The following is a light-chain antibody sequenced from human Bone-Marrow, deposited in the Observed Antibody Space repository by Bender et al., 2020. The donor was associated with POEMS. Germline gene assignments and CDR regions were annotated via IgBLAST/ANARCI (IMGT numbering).Light chain of an antibody. Sequence: QSVLTQPPSVSGAPGQRVTISCTGSSSNTGSGYDINWYQHLPGTAPKLLIYGYNNRPSGVPDRFSGSKSGTSASLAITGLQAEEEADYYCCSYAGSSTWVFGTGTKVTVL. V-gene: IGLV1-40*01. CDR2: GYN. CDR1: SSNTGSGYD. CDR3: CSYAGSSTWV. J-gene: IGLJ1*01.